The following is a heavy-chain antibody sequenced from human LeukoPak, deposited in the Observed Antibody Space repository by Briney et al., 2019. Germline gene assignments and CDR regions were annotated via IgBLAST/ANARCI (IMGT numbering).Heavy chain of an antibody. CDR3: ARDDGDY. Sequence: GASVKVSCKTSGYTFTGYYMHWVRQAPGQGLEWMGWINPNSGGTKYAQKFQGRVTMTRDTSISTANMELRSLRSDDTAVYYCARDDGDYWGQGTLVTVSS. CDR1: GYTFTGYY. CDR2: INPNSGGT. J-gene: IGHJ4*02. V-gene: IGHV1-2*02.